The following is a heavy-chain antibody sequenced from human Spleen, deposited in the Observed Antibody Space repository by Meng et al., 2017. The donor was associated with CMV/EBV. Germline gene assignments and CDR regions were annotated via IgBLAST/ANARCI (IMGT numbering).Heavy chain of an antibody. J-gene: IGHJ4*02. CDR3: AKDLDSGSYYYFDY. V-gene: IGHV3-23*01. CDR2: SSGTGITT. Sequence: GESLKISFAASGVTVSSNYMSWVRQAPGKGLEWVSGSSGTGITTYQAASVKGRLTISRDNSKNTLYLQMNSLRAEDTAVYYCAKDLDSGSYYYFDYWGQGTLVTVSS. D-gene: IGHD1-26*01. CDR1: GVTVSSNY.